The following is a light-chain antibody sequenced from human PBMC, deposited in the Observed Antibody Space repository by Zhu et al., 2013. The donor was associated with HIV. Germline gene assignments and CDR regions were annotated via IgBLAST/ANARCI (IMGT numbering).Light chain of an antibody. J-gene: IGKJ2*01. CDR1: QSISSY. Sequence: DIQMTQSPSSLSASVGDRVTITCRASQSISSYLNWYQQKPGKAPKLLIYAASSLQSGVPSRFSGSGSGTDFTLTISSLQPEDFATYYCQQSYSTRGYTFGQGTKLEIK. V-gene: IGKV1-39*01. CDR3: QQSYSTRGYT. CDR2: AAS.